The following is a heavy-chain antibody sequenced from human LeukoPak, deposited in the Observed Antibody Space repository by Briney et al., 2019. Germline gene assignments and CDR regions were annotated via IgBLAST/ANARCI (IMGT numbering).Heavy chain of an antibody. Sequence: GASVKVSCKASGYTFTSYGISWVRQAPGQGLEWMGWISAYNGNTNYAQKFQGRVTITADESTSTAYMELSSLRSEDTAVYYCARGPAARGAWFGELFDPSYYYYYMDVWGKGTTVTISS. CDR1: GYTFTSYG. D-gene: IGHD3-10*01. CDR3: ARGPAARGAWFGELFDPSYYYYYMDV. J-gene: IGHJ6*03. CDR2: ISAYNGNT. V-gene: IGHV1-18*01.